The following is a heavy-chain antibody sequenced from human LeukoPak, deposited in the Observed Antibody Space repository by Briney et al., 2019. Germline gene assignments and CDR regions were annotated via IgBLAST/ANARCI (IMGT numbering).Heavy chain of an antibody. CDR2: ISSSATYI. Sequence: PGGSLRLSCAASGFLFGGHDMMWVRQAPGKGLECVSSISSSATYINYADSVKGRFTISRDNAKNSLFLDMNSLRAEDAAVYYCVRAAIRVDFSDSWGQGTLVTVSS. CDR1: GFLFGGHD. D-gene: IGHD2-2*01. CDR3: VRAAIRVDFSDS. V-gene: IGHV3-21*01. J-gene: IGHJ4*02.